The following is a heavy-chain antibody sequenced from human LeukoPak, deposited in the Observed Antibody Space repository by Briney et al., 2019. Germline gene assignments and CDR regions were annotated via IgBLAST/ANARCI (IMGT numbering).Heavy chain of an antibody. Sequence: RTGGSLRLSCAASGFTFDDYGMSCVRQAPGKGLEWVSGINWNGGSTGYADSVKGRFTISRDNAKNSLYLQMNSLRAEDTAVYYCAELGITMIGGVWGKGTTVTISS. J-gene: IGHJ6*04. D-gene: IGHD3-10*02. CDR3: AELGITMIGGV. CDR1: GFTFDDYG. CDR2: INWNGGST. V-gene: IGHV3-20*04.